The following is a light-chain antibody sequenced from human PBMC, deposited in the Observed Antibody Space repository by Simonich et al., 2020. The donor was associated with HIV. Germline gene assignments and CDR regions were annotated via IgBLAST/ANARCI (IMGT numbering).Light chain of an antibody. Sequence: QSVLTQPPSVSAAPGQKVTISCSGSSSNIGNNYVSWYQQLPGTAPKVLIYDNNKRPSGIPDRFSGSKSGTSATLGITGLQTGDEADYYCGTWDSSLSGGQVVFGGGTKLTVL. CDR3: GTWDSSLSGGQVV. J-gene: IGLJ2*01. CDR2: DNN. V-gene: IGLV1-51*01. CDR1: SSNIGNNY.